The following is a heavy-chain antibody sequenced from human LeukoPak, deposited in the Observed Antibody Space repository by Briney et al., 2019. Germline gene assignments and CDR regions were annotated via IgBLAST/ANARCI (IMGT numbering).Heavy chain of an antibody. Sequence: GGSLRLSCAASGFTFSTYWMHWVRQVPGKGLLWVSRINDVSGLTYADSVKGRFTISRDNAKNMLYLQMNSLRAEDTAVYYCAREGVASLDYWGQGTLVTVSS. D-gene: IGHD3-3*01. CDR1: GFTFSTYW. CDR2: INDVSGL. CDR3: AREGVASLDY. V-gene: IGHV3-74*01. J-gene: IGHJ4*02.